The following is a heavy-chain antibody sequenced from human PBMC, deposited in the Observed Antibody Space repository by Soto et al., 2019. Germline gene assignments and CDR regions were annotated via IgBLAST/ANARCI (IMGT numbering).Heavy chain of an antibody. CDR3: AQTTPSIPWFDP. V-gene: IGHV3-23*01. CDR1: GFTFSSYA. J-gene: IGHJ5*02. D-gene: IGHD1-1*01. CDR2: ISAGGGNT. Sequence: EVQLLESGGGLVQPGGSLRLSCAASGFTFSSYAMSWVRQAPGKGLEWVSAISAGGGNTYYRDSLKGRFTISRDNSKNTLYLQMNSLRAEDTAVYFCAQTTPSIPWFDPWGQGTLVTVSS.